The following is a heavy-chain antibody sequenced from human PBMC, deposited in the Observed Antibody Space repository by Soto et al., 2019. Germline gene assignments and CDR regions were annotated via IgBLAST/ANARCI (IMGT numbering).Heavy chain of an antibody. CDR1: GGTFSSYA. J-gene: IGHJ6*02. CDR2: IIPIFGTT. CDR3: ARVAYYDYVWGSYRSAYYYGMDV. D-gene: IGHD3-16*02. V-gene: IGHV1-69*12. Sequence: QVQLVQSGAEVKKPGSSVKVSCKASGGTFSSYAVNWVRPAPGQGLEWMGGIIPIFGTTNYAQKFQGRVTITADESTSTAYMELSSLRSEDTAVYYCARVAYYDYVWGSYRSAYYYGMDVWGQGTTVTVSS.